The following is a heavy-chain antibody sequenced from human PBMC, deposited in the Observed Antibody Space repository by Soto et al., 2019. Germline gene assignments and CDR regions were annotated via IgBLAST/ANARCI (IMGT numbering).Heavy chain of an antibody. J-gene: IGHJ6*02. D-gene: IGHD3-10*01. CDR2: IIPIFGRG. CDR1: GDSFISYA. V-gene: IGHV1-69*12. Sequence: QVQLVQSGAEVRKPGSSVKVSCKVSGDSFISYAISWVRQAPGQGLEWMGGIIPIFGRGNYAQRFQGRVAITADESTSTVHMELSGLRSEDTAVYYCARDGSTXXXXXXXXXXXGMDVWGQGTTVTVSS. CDR3: ARDGSTXXXXXXXXXXXGMDV.